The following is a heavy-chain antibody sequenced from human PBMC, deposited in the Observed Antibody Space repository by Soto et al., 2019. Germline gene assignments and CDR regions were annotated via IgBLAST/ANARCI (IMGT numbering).Heavy chain of an antibody. V-gene: IGHV3-33*01. CDR3: ASLPFFYDSSGYSHYYYYGMDV. D-gene: IGHD3-22*01. CDR2: IWYDGSNK. CDR1: GFTFSSYG. J-gene: IGHJ6*02. Sequence: GGSLRLSCAASGFTFSSYGMHWVRQAPGKGLEWVAVIWYDGSNKYYADSVKGRFTISRDNSKNTLYLQMNSLRAEDTAVYYCASLPFFYDSSGYSHYYYYGMDVWGQGTTVTVSS.